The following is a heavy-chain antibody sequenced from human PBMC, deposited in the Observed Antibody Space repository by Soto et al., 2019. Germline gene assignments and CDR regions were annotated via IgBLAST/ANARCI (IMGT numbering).Heavy chain of an antibody. V-gene: IGHV1-69*06. CDR2: IIPMSGTA. J-gene: IGHJ4*02. CDR3: ARDQSGYYYDSENPHYFDD. D-gene: IGHD3-10*01. Sequence: QVQLVQSGAEVKKPGSSVKVSCKASGGTFSNYAISWVRQAPGQGLEWMGGIIPMSGTANFAQKFQGRVTFTADKSTTTAYMELSSLRSEDTAVYYCARDQSGYYYDSENPHYFDDWGQGTLVTVS. CDR1: GGTFSNYA.